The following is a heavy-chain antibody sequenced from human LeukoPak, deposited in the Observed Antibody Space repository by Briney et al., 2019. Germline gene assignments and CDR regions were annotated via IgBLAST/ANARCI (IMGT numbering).Heavy chain of an antibody. CDR1: GFTFISYS. V-gene: IGHV3-74*01. CDR3: ATDSYVSGSYYRLFY. Sequence: GGSLRLSCAASGFTFISYSMNWVRQAPGKGLVWVSGINSDGGTTTYADSVKGRFTISRDNAKNTLYLQMNNLRAEDTAIYYCATDSYVSGSYYRLFYWGQGTLVTVSS. CDR2: INSDGGTT. J-gene: IGHJ4*02. D-gene: IGHD3-10*01.